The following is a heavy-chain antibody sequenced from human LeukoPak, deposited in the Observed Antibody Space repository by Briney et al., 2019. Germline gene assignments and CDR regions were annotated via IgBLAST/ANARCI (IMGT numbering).Heavy chain of an antibody. D-gene: IGHD5-18*01. CDR1: GFTFSIND. CDR3: ARGGKTAMADY. V-gene: IGHV3-13*01. Sequence: GGSLRLSCTASGFTFSINDMHWVRQATGKGLEWVSGVGTVGDKYYADSVKGRFIISGEDAKNSVYLQMNSLRAGDTAVYYCARGGKTAMADYWGQGTLVTVSS. CDR2: VGTVGDK. J-gene: IGHJ4*02.